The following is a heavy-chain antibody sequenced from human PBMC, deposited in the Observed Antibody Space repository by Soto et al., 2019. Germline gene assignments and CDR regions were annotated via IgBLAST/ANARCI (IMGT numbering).Heavy chain of an antibody. CDR3: ATPVADNYFDY. CDR1: GFTFSSYA. V-gene: IGHV3-23*01. J-gene: IGHJ4*02. D-gene: IGHD6-19*01. Sequence: EVQLLESGGGLVQPGGSLRLSCAASGFTFSSYAMSWVRQAPGKGLEWVSAISGSGGSTYYADSVKGRFTISRDNSKNTLYLQMNGLSAEDTALYYCATPVADNYFDYWGPGTLVTVSS. CDR2: ISGSGGST.